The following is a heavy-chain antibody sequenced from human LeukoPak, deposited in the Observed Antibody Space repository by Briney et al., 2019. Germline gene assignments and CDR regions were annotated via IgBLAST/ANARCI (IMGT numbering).Heavy chain of an antibody. CDR1: GFTFSSYA. Sequence: PGGSLRLSCAASGFTFSSYAMNWVRQAPGKGLEWVSGISGSGTTTNYADSVKGRFTISRDNSNNTLYLQMNSLRAEDTAVYYCAKDARRDGYSYDYWGQGTLVTASS. D-gene: IGHD5-24*01. CDR2: ISGSGTTT. J-gene: IGHJ4*02. V-gene: IGHV3-23*01. CDR3: AKDARRDGYSYDY.